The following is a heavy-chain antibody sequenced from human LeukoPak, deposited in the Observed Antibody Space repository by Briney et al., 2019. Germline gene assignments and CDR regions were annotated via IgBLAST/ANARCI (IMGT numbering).Heavy chain of an antibody. CDR1: GFTFSSYA. J-gene: IGHJ4*02. CDR3: AKGRETGFLGYYYDSSGYAPAGY. CDR2: ISFDGTDA. V-gene: IGHV3-30*04. D-gene: IGHD3-22*01. Sequence: GTSLRLSCAASGFTFSSYAIHWVRQAPGKGLEWVAVISFDGTDAFYADSVKGRFTISRDNSKNTLYLQMNSLRADDTAVYYCAKGRETGFLGYYYDSSGYAPAGYWGQGTLVTVSS.